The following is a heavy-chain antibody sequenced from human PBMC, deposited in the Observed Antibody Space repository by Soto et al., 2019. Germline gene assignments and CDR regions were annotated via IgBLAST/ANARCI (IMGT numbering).Heavy chain of an antibody. CDR3: ARSLVRGAPDS. CDR2: IDPSSVYI. J-gene: IGHJ4*02. Sequence: GGSLRLSCAASGFNFSTYSMHWVRQAPGKGLEWVSSIDPSSVYIFYAASLQGRFTVSRANAQNSFYLQMNSLRAEDTAVYYCARSLVRGAPDSWGQGTLVTVSS. D-gene: IGHD1-26*01. CDR1: GFNFSTYS. V-gene: IGHV3-21*01.